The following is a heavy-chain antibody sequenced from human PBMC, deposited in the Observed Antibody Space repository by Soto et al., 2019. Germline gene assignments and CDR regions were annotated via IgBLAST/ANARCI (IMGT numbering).Heavy chain of an antibody. CDR2: ISWNSGSI. D-gene: IGHD7-27*01. CDR1: GFTFDDYA. J-gene: IGHJ4*02. V-gene: IGHV3-9*01. Sequence: EVQLVESGGGLVQPGRSLRLSCATSGFTFDDYAMHWVRQAPGKGLEWVSGISWNSGSIGYADSVKGRFTISRDNAKFSLFLQMNSLRAEDTALYYCAKDKNWAIYWGQGTLVTVSS. CDR3: AKDKNWAIY.